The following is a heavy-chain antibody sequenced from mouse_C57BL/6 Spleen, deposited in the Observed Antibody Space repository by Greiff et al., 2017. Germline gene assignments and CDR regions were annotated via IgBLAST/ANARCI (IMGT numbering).Heavy chain of an antibody. D-gene: IGHD1-1*01. V-gene: IGHV1-82*01. CDR2: IYPGDGDT. J-gene: IGHJ4*01. CDR3: ARPHYYGSSLYYAMDY. Sequence: QVQLQQSGPELVKPGASVKISCKASGYAFSSSWMNWVKQRPGKGLEWIGRIYPGDGDTNYNGKFKGKATLTADKSSSTAYMQLSSLTSEDSAVYFWARPHYYGSSLYYAMDYWGQGTSVTVSS. CDR1: GYAFSSSW.